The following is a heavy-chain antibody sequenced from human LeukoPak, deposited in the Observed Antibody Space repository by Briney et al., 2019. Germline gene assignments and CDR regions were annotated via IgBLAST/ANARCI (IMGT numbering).Heavy chain of an antibody. CDR2: ISSRGSAI. Sequence: GGSLRLSCAASGFTFSTYEMNWVRQAPGKGLEWVSYISSRGSAIYYADSVKGRFTISRDNAKNTPYLQMNSLRAEDTAVYYCARGGLGYSYGGGLRHAFDIWGQGTMVTVSS. J-gene: IGHJ3*02. D-gene: IGHD5-18*01. V-gene: IGHV3-48*03. CDR3: ARGGLGYSYGGGLRHAFDI. CDR1: GFTFSTYE.